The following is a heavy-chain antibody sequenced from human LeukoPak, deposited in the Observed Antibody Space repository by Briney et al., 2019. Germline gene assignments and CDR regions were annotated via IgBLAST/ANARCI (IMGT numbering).Heavy chain of an antibody. Sequence: PQTLSLTCAVYGGSFSAYHWSWIRQSPGKGLEWIGEIDHSGNTKYNSSLKSRVTISVDTSRNQFTLRLSSVTAADTAVYFCARRSSDDSSGYYSPHFDFWGQRTLVTVSS. V-gene: IGHV4-34*01. CDR1: GGSFSAYH. D-gene: IGHD3-22*01. CDR3: ARRSSDDSSGYYSPHFDF. CDR2: IDHSGNT. J-gene: IGHJ4*02.